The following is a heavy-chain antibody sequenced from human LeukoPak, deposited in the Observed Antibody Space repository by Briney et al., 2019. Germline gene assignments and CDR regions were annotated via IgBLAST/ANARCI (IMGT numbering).Heavy chain of an antibody. CDR3: AATGKGAAAFDY. V-gene: IGHV4-59*01. CDR1: GGSLSSYY. J-gene: IGHJ4*02. Sequence: PSETLSLTCTVNGGSLSSYYWSWIRQPPGKGLEWIGYIYYSGSTNYNPSLKSRVTISVDTSKNQFSLKLSSVTAADTAVYYCAATGKGAAAFDYWGQGTLVTVSS. CDR2: IYYSGST. D-gene: IGHD1-26*01.